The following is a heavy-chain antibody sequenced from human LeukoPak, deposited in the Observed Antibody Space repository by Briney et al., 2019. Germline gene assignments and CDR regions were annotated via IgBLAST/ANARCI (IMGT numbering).Heavy chain of an antibody. Sequence: PSETLSLTCTVSGYSISSGYHWGWIRQPPGKGLEWIGSIYHSGSTYYNPSLKSRVTISVDTSKNQFSLKLSSVTAADTAVYYCARGRLPSGYWGQGTLVTVSS. CDR3: ARGRLPSGY. J-gene: IGHJ4*02. CDR2: IYHSGST. CDR1: GYSISSGYH. D-gene: IGHD5-18*01. V-gene: IGHV4-38-2*02.